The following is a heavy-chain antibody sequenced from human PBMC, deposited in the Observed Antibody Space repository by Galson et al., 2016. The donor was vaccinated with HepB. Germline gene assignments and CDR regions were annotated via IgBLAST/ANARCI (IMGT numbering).Heavy chain of an antibody. Sequence: TLSLTCAVYGGPFSGYYWSWIRQTPGKGLEWIGDINQSGSANYNPSLKGRVSISRDTFNNEFFMKLTSVTVADTAIYFCARGGENSWYENDAFDIWGPGTTVTVSS. D-gene: IGHD5-12*01. V-gene: IGHV4-34*01. J-gene: IGHJ3*02. CDR3: ARGGENSWYENDAFDI. CDR1: GGPFSGYY. CDR2: INQSGSA.